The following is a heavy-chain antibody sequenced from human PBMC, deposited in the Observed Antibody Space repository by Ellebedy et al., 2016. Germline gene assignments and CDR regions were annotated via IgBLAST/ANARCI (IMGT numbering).Heavy chain of an antibody. CDR2: ILDDGNDK. D-gene: IGHD6-13*01. CDR1: GFTFSRYG. Sequence: GGSLRLXCAASGFTFSRYGIHWVRQAPGEGLEWVAGILDDGNDKNYRDSVKGRFTISRDNSKNRVYLQMNSLRVEDTAVYFCAKVRSSGFYSNYDMDVWGQGTTVTVSS. J-gene: IGHJ6*02. V-gene: IGHV3-30*18. CDR3: AKVRSSGFYSNYDMDV.